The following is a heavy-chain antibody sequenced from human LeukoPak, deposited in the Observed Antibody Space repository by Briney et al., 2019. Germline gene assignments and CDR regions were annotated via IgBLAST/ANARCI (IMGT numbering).Heavy chain of an antibody. CDR3: ASLYDYSNWWFDP. V-gene: IGHV4-34*01. D-gene: IGHD4-11*01. CDR2: INHSGST. CDR1: GVSFSGYY. J-gene: IGHJ5*02. Sequence: SETLSLTCAVYGVSFSGYYWSWIRQPPGKGLEWLGEINHSGSTNYNPSLKSRVTISVDTSKNQFSLKLSSVTAADTAVYYCASLYDYSNWWFDPWGQGTLVTVSS.